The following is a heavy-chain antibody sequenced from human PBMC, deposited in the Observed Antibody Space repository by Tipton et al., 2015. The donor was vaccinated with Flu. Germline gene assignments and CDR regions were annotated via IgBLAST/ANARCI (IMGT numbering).Heavy chain of an antibody. CDR1: GYSFTSYW. D-gene: IGHD3-22*01. CDR2: IYPGDSDT. Sequence: QLVQSGAEVKKPGESLKISCKGSGYSFTSYWIGWVRQMPGKGLEWMGIIYPGDSDTRYSPSFQGQVTISADKSISTAYLQWSSLKASDTAMYYCARLMAPYYYDSSGYYYEAFDIWGQGTMVPVSS. V-gene: IGHV5-51*01. J-gene: IGHJ3*02. CDR3: ARLMAPYYYDSSGYYYEAFDI.